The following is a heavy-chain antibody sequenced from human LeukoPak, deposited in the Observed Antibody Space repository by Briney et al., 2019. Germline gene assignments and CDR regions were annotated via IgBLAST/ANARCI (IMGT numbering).Heavy chain of an antibody. D-gene: IGHD6-13*01. J-gene: IGHJ4*02. CDR3: ASGRQLGY. CDR1: GFTFSNYW. Sequence: PGGSLRLSCAASGFTFSNYWMSWVRQAPGKGLEWVANIKEDGSEKYYVDSVKGRFTISRGNARNSLYPQMNSLRAEDTAVYYCASGRQLGYWGQGTLVTVSS. V-gene: IGHV3-7*01. CDR2: IKEDGSEK.